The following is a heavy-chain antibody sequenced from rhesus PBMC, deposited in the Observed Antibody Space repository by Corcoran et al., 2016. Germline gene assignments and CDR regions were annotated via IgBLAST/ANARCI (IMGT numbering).Heavy chain of an antibody. CDR2: IDGNSAGT. V-gene: IGHV4-81*01. CDR3: ARDLLTTLFDY. J-gene: IGHJ4*01. D-gene: IGHD4-17*01. Sequence: QVQLQESGPGLVKPSETLSLTCTVSGGSISGYYWSGTRQPPGKGLEWIGNIDGNSAGTNYNPSLKSRVTISKDTSKNQFSLKLGSVTAADTAVYYCARDLLTTLFDYWGQGVLVTVSS. CDR1: GGSISGYY.